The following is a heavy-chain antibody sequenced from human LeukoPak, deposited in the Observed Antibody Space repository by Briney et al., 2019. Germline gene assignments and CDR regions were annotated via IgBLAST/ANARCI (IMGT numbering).Heavy chain of an antibody. J-gene: IGHJ4*02. CDR1: GFTFSSYS. D-gene: IGHD3-16*01. Sequence: GGSLRLSCAASGFTFSSYSMNWVRQAPGKGLEWVSSISSSSSYIHYADSVKGRFIISRDNAKNSLYLQMNSLRAEDTALYHCARKGVGGELGGFDYWGQGTLVTVSS. CDR2: ISSSSSYI. V-gene: IGHV3-21*04. CDR3: ARKGVGGELGGFDY.